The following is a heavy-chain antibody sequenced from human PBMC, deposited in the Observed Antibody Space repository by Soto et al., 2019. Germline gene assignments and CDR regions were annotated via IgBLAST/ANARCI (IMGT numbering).Heavy chain of an antibody. V-gene: IGHV4-34*01. CDR1: GGSFSGYY. CDR3: ARGKPRSSWIDY. D-gene: IGHD6-13*01. J-gene: IGHJ4*02. CDR2: INHSGST. Sequence: SETLSLTCAVYGGSFSGYYWSWIRQPPGKGLEWIGEINHSGSTNYNPSLKSRVTISVDTSKNQFSLKLSSVTAADTAVYYCARGKPRSSWIDYWGQGTLVTVSS.